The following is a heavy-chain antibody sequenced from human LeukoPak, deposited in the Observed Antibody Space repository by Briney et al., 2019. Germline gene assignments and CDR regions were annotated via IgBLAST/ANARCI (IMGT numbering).Heavy chain of an antibody. CDR1: GFTFSSYA. V-gene: IGHV3-23*01. Sequence: GGSLRLSCAASGFTFSSYAMSWVRQAPGKGLEWVSAISGSGGSTYYADSVRGRFTISRDNSKNTLYLQMNSLRAEDTAVYYCAKDRCSGGSCYSTIPFDYWGQGTLVTVSS. CDR2: ISGSGGST. D-gene: IGHD2-15*01. CDR3: AKDRCSGGSCYSTIPFDY. J-gene: IGHJ4*02.